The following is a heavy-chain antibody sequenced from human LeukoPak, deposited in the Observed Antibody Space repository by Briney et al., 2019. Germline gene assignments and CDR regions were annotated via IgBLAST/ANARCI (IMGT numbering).Heavy chain of an antibody. CDR1: GYTFTGYY. D-gene: IGHD3-22*01. CDR2: MNPNSGGT. J-gene: IGHJ4*02. V-gene: IGHV1-2*06. CDR3: ARAFSYYDSSGYSDPIDY. Sequence: GASVKVSCKASGYTFTGYYMHWVRQAPGQGLEWMGRMNPNSGGTNYAQKFQGRVTMTRDTSISTAYMELSRLRSDDTAVYYCARAFSYYDSSGYSDPIDYWGQGTLVTVSS.